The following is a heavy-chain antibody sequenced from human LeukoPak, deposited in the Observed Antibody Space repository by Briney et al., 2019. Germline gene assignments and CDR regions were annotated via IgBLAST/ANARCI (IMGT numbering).Heavy chain of an antibody. D-gene: IGHD3-10*01. V-gene: IGHV3-21*01. Sequence: GGSLRLSCAASGFTFSSYSMNWVRQAPGKGLEWVSSISSSSSYIYYADSVKGRSAISRDNAKNSLYLQMNSLRAEDTAVYYCAISPGGYGSGSYRWGQGTLVTVSS. CDR3: AISPGGYGSGSYR. CDR2: ISSSSSYI. CDR1: GFTFSSYS. J-gene: IGHJ4*02.